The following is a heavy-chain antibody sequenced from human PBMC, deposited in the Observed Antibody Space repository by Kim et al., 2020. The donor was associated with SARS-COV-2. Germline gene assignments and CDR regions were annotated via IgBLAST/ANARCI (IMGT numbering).Heavy chain of an antibody. CDR2: SKK. CDR3: ARGGAAAHDY. Sequence: SKKDYADSWEGRFTTSGDNSRNTGYLQMSSLRAEDTAVYYCARGGAAAHDYWGQGTLVTVSS. J-gene: IGHJ4*02. D-gene: IGHD6-13*01. V-gene: IGHV3-33*01.